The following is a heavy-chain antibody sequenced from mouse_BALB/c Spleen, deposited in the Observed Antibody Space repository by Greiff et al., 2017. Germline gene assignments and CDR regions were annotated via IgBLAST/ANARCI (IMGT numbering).Heavy chain of an antibody. D-gene: IGHD2-2*01. Sequence: DVKLVESGGDLVKPGGSLKLSCAASGFTFSSYGMSWVRQTPDKRLEWVATISSGGSYTYYPDSVKGRFTISRDNAKNTLYLQMSSLKSEDTAMYYCARHKGYGYDWFAYWGQGTLVTVSA. J-gene: IGHJ3*01. CDR2: ISSGGSYT. CDR1: GFTFSSYG. CDR3: ARHKGYGYDWFAY. V-gene: IGHV5-6*02.